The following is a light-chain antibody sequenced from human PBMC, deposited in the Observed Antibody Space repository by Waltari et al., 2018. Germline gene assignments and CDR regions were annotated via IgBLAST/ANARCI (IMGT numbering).Light chain of an antibody. V-gene: IGKV1-39*01. CDR1: QNIATY. CDR3: QHGYSTLYT. Sequence: DIQMTQSPSSLSASVVDRVTITCRASQNIATYLNWYQQKPGKAPNLLIYGASNLQSGVPSRFSGSGSGTDFTLTISSLQREDLAIYYCQHGYSTLYTFGQGTNLEIK. J-gene: IGKJ2*01. CDR2: GAS.